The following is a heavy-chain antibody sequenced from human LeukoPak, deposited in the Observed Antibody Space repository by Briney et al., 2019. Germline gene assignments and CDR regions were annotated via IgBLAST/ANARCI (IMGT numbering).Heavy chain of an antibody. CDR1: GFTFDDYA. CDR2: ISWNSGSI. D-gene: IGHD6-19*01. CDR3: AKGRSSGWYDPAEFVY. V-gene: IGHV3-9*01. J-gene: IGHJ4*02. Sequence: PGGSLRLSCAASGFTFDDYAMHWVRQAPGKGLEWVSDISWNSGSIGYANSVKGRFTISRDNAKNSLYLQMNSLRAEDTALYYCAKGRSSGWYDPAEFVYWGQGTLVTVSS.